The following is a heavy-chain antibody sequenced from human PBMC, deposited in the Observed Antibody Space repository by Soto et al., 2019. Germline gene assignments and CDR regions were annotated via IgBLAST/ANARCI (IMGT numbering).Heavy chain of an antibody. D-gene: IGHD3-22*01. Sequence: GGSLRLSCAASGFTFSSYAMSWVRQAPGKGLEWVSSISGSGGSTYYADSVKGRFTISRDNSKNTLYLQMNSLRAEDTAVYYCAKARYYDSTGYLYYFDYWGQGTLVTVAS. CDR3: AKARYYDSTGYLYYFDY. CDR2: ISGSGGST. J-gene: IGHJ4*02. V-gene: IGHV3-23*01. CDR1: GFTFSSYA.